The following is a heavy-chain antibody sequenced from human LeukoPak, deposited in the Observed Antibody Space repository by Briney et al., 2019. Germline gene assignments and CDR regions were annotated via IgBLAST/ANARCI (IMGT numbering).Heavy chain of an antibody. CDR3: ARERWDTAHVGFDY. CDR1: GFTFSSYS. J-gene: IGHJ4*02. V-gene: IGHV3-21*01. D-gene: IGHD5-18*01. Sequence: GGSLRLSCAASGFTFSSYSMNWVRQAPGKGLEWVSSISSSSSYIYYADSVKGRFTISRDNAKNSLYLQMNSLRAEDTAVYYCARERWDTAHVGFDYWGQGTLVTVSS. CDR2: ISSSSSYI.